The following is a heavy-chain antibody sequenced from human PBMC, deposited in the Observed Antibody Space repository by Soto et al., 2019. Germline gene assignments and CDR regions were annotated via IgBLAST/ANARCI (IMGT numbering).Heavy chain of an antibody. Sequence: PSETLSLTCAVSGDSMSSSDYYWGWIRQPPGKGLEWIGSIYYSGSTYYNQSLQSRVAISVDTSKNQFSLKLKSVTAADTAIYYCARLTVNIRTFYSGLKAHCFDYWGQGAPVTVSS. CDR3: ARLTVNIRTFYSGLKAHCFDY. V-gene: IGHV4-39*01. D-gene: IGHD6-19*01. J-gene: IGHJ4*02. CDR2: IYYSGST. CDR1: GDSMSSSDYY.